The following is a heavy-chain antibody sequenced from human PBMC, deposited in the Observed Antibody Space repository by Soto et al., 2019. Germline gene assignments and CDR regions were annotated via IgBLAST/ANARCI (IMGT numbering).Heavy chain of an antibody. J-gene: IGHJ5*02. CDR3: ARTTDYGDYANWFDP. CDR2: IYYSGST. V-gene: IGHV4-59*01. CDR1: AGSISSYY. D-gene: IGHD4-17*01. Sequence: SETLSLTCTVSAGSISSYYWSWIRQPPGKGLEWIGYIYYSGSTNYNPSLKSRVTISVDTSKNQFSLKLSSVTAADTAVYYCARTTDYGDYANWFDPWGQGTLVTVSS.